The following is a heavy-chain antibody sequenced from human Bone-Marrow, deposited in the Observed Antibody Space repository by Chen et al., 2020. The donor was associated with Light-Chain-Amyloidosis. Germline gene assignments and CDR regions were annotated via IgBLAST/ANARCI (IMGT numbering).Heavy chain of an antibody. D-gene: IGHD2-21*01. V-gene: IGHV3-23*01. CDR1: GFTFSSYA. J-gene: IGHJ1*01. CDR2: ISVSGGST. CDR3: AKDLAYCGGDCTDAEYFQH. Sequence: EVQLLESGGGLVQPGGSLRLSCAAPGFTFSSYAMSWVRQAPVKGLEWVSAISVSGGSTYYADSVKGRFTISRDNSKNTLYLQMNSLIAEDTAVYYCAKDLAYCGGDCTDAEYFQHWGQGTLVTVSS.